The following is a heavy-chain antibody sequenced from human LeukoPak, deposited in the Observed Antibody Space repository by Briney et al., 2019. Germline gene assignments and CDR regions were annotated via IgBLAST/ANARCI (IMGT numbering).Heavy chain of an antibody. CDR2: MNPNSGNT. CDR3: ARAPELRYFDWLFRRPPRELTPRPFDP. D-gene: IGHD3-9*01. Sequence: GASVKVSCKASGYTFTSYDINWVRQATGQGLEWMGWMNPNSGNTGYAQKFEGRVTMTRNTSISTAYMELSSLRSEDTAVYYCARAPELRYFDWLFRRPPRELTPRPFDPWGQGTLVTVSS. V-gene: IGHV1-8*01. J-gene: IGHJ5*02. CDR1: GYTFTSYD.